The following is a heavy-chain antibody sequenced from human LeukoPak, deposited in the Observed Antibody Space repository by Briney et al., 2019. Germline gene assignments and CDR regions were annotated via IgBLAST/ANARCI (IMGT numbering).Heavy chain of an antibody. Sequence: SETLSLTCTVSGGSVSSGSYYWGWIRQPPGKGLEWIGYIYYSGSTNYNPSLKSRVTISVDTSKNQFSLKLSSVTAADTAVYYCARWGPAAILDYWGQGTLVTVSS. D-gene: IGHD2-2*01. J-gene: IGHJ4*02. CDR1: GGSVSSGSYY. CDR2: IYYSGST. V-gene: IGHV4-61*01. CDR3: ARWGPAAILDY.